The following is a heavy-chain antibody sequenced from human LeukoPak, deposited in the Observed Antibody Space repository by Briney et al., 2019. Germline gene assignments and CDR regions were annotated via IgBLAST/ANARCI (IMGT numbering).Heavy chain of an antibody. CDR3: AREGGSTYDYVWGSYRSAWFDP. Sequence: GASVTVSCTASGYTFTSYAMHWVRQAPGQRLEWMGWINAGNGNTKYSQKFQGRVTITRDTSASTAYMELSSLRSEDTAVYYCAREGGSTYDYVWGSYRSAWFDPWGQGTLVTVSS. CDR1: GYTFTSYA. CDR2: INAGNGNT. D-gene: IGHD3-16*02. V-gene: IGHV1-3*01. J-gene: IGHJ5*02.